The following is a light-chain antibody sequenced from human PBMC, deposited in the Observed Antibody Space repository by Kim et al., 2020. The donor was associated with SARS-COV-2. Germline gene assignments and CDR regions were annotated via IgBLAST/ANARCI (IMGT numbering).Light chain of an antibody. J-gene: IGKJ4*01. V-gene: IGKV1-39*01. CDR2: AAS. Sequence: DIQMTQSPSSLSASVGARVTITCRTSQYISTYLNWYQQKPGKAPKLLIYAASSLQSGVPSRLSGSGSGTDFTLTINGLQPEDFATYFCQQSYSAPPTFGGGTKVEIK. CDR1: QYISTY. CDR3: QQSYSAPPT.